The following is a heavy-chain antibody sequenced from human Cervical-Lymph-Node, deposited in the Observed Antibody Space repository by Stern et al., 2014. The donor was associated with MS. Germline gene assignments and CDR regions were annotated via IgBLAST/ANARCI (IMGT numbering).Heavy chain of an antibody. J-gene: IGHJ4*02. CDR2: MNNDVISI. CDR3: ARAPSFDIWGGYHDYLDF. Sequence: EMQLVESGGGLVPPGGSLTLSCEASGFTFSSHWMHWVRQAPGKGLVWVARMNNDVISITYADFVQGRFPISRDTAKNLLQLQLSSLRAEDTAVYYCARAPSFDIWGGYHDYLDFWGQGTLVTVST. D-gene: IGHD3-3*01. CDR1: GFTFSSHW. V-gene: IGHV3-74*02.